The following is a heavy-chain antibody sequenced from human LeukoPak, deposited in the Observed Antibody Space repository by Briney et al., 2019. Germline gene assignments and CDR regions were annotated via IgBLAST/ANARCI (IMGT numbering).Heavy chain of an antibody. Sequence: SVTVSCKASGYTFTSYYMHWVRQAPGQGLEWMGIINPSGGSTSYAQKFQGRVTMTRDTSTSTVYMELNSLRSEDTALYYCARRAAAGTPLRQYDYWGQGTLVTVSS. CDR2: INPSGGST. J-gene: IGHJ4*02. D-gene: IGHD6-13*01. CDR3: ARRAAAGTPLRQYDY. V-gene: IGHV1-46*01. CDR1: GYTFTSYY.